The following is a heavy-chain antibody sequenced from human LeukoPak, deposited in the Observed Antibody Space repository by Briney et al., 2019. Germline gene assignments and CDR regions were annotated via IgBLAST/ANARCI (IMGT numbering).Heavy chain of an antibody. Sequence: GGSLRLSCAASGFALSSYAMSWVRQAPGKGLEWVSATSSSDAGTYHAESVRGRFTISRDNSKNTLYLQMNSLRADDAAVYYCARAGPSSSWHQFDYWGQGTLVTVSS. V-gene: IGHV3-23*01. CDR1: GFALSSYA. CDR2: TSSSDAGT. CDR3: ARAGPSSSWHQFDY. D-gene: IGHD6-13*01. J-gene: IGHJ4*02.